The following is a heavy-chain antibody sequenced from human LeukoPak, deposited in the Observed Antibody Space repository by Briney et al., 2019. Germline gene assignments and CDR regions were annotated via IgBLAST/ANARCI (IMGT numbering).Heavy chain of an antibody. J-gene: IGHJ2*01. D-gene: IGHD6-6*01. V-gene: IGHV3-66*01. CDR1: GFTVSSNY. Sequence: GGSLRLSCAASGFTVSSNYMSWVRQAPGKGLEWVSVIYSGGSTYYADSVKGRFTISRDNSKNTLYLQMNSLRAEDTAVYYCARDRLVNRQGIRYFDLWGRGTLVTVSS. CDR3: ARDRLVNRQGIRYFDL. CDR2: IYSGGST.